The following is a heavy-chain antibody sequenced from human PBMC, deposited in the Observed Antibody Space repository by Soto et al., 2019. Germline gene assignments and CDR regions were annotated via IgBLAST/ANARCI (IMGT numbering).Heavy chain of an antibody. CDR3: AVDRPDSLVSGGVYYKAGGDH. D-gene: IGHD3-10*01. CDR2: ITGNGDTT. Sequence: EVQLLESGGGLVQPGGSLRLSCAASGFTFRIYAMSWVRQAPGRGLEWVSSITGNGDTTYYPDSVKGRFTISRDNSKNSLFLQRNSLRGEDTVVYYCAVDRPDSLVSGGVYYKAGGDHWGQGILVTVSS. CDR1: GFTFRIYA. V-gene: IGHV3-23*01. J-gene: IGHJ5*02.